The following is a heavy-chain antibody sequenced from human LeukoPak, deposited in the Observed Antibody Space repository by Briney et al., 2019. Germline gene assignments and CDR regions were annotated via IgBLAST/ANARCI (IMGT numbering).Heavy chain of an antibody. V-gene: IGHV1-69*05. CDR3: ARDLRYYYDSSGYYLGTYYYYYMDV. CDR2: IIPIFGTA. Sequence: SVKVSCKASGGTFSSYAISWVRQAPGQGLEWMGGIIPIFGTANYAQKFQGRVTITTDESTSTAYMELRSLRSDDTAVYYCARDLRYYYDSSGYYLGTYYYYYMDVWGKGTTVTVSS. CDR1: GGTFSSYA. J-gene: IGHJ6*03. D-gene: IGHD3-22*01.